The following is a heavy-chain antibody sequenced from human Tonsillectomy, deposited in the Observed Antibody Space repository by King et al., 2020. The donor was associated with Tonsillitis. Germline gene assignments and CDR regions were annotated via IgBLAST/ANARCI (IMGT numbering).Heavy chain of an antibody. D-gene: IGHD6-19*01. Sequence: QLVQTGGGLVPPGGSLRLSCAASGFTFSNYCMRWVRQAPGNGLEWVANIKEDGSEKYYVGSLKGRFTISRVNAKKSLYLQMNSLRADDTAVYYCARDGVGSGWYWDYFDHWGQGALVTVSS. CDR2: IKEDGSEK. CDR1: GFTFSNYC. J-gene: IGHJ4*02. V-gene: IGHV3-7*03. CDR3: ARDGVGSGWYWDYFDH.